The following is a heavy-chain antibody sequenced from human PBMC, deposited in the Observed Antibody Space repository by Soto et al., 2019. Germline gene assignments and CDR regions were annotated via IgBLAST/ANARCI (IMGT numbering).Heavy chain of an antibody. D-gene: IGHD2-8*01. Sequence: QVHLVQSGIEVKKPGASVKVSCKGAGYTFTSNGISWVRQAPGQGLEWMGWISANSGNTNYAQKFQGRVTVTTDTSTSTAYMELQNLISDETAVYYGAIDRMHGLDYWVQGTLVTVSS. J-gene: IGHJ4*02. CDR2: ISANSGNT. CDR3: AIDRMHGLDY. V-gene: IGHV1-18*01. CDR1: GYTFTSNG.